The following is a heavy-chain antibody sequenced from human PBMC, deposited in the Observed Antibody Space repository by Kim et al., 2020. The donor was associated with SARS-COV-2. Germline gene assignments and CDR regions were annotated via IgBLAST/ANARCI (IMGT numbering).Heavy chain of an antibody. Sequence: FADTVKGRFTISRENSKNTLFLQMNSLRADDTAVYYCAKLFGTGEDFDYWGQGTLVTVSS. V-gene: IGHV3-23*01. J-gene: IGHJ4*02. D-gene: IGHD7-27*01. CDR3: AKLFGTGEDFDY.